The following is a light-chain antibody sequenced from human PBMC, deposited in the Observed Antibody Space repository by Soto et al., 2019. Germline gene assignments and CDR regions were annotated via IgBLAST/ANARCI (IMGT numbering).Light chain of an antibody. V-gene: IGKV3-15*01. CDR3: QQYIRWPLT. CDR2: GAS. Sequence: EVVLTQPPGTLSLSPGEGATLSCRASQSVVTSYLAWYQQKPGQAPSLLIYGASTRATGTPARFSGSGSGTEFTLTISSLQSEDYAVYFCQQYIRWPLTFGGGTKV. J-gene: IGKJ4*01. CDR1: QSVVTSY.